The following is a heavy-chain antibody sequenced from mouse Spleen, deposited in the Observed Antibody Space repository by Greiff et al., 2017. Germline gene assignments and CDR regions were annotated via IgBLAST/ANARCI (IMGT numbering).Heavy chain of an antibody. J-gene: IGHJ3*01. CDR3: VRHYYDYDEAWFAY. CDR1: GFSFNTYA. V-gene: IGHV10-1*01. D-gene: IGHD2-4*01. Sequence: EVKLMESGGGLVQPKGSLKLSCAASGFSFNTYAMNWVRQAPGKGLEWVARIRSKSNNYATYYADSVKDRFTISRDDSESMLYLQMNNLKTEDTAMYYCVRHYYDYDEAWFAYWGQGTLVTVSA. CDR2: IRSKSNNYAT.